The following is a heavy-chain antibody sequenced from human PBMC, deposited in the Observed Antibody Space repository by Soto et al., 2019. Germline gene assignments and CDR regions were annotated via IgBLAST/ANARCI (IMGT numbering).Heavy chain of an antibody. Sequence: GGSLRLSCAASGFTFSSFHMNWVREAPGRGLEWVAYITSSSDTIYYSDSVKGRFTISRDNGKNSLFLQMNNLRAEDTAVYYCARTHAQSSGSCLDFWGHGTLVTVSS. V-gene: IGHV3-48*01. J-gene: IGHJ4*01. D-gene: IGHD3-22*01. CDR3: ARTHAQSSGSCLDF. CDR2: ITSSSDTI. CDR1: GFTFSSFH.